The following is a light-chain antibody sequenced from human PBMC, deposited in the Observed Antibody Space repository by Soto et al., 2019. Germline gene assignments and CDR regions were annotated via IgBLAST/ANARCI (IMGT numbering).Light chain of an antibody. CDR1: HYLGNS. J-gene: IGKJ4*01. V-gene: IGKV1-33*01. CDR3: QQYDSLPFT. Sequence: DIQMTQSPSSLSAPVGDRVTITCQASHYLGNSLSWSQQKPGKAPKLLISDASNLETGVPSRFSASASGTDFTFTISSLQPEDIETYYCQQYDSLPFTFGGGTKVDIK. CDR2: DAS.